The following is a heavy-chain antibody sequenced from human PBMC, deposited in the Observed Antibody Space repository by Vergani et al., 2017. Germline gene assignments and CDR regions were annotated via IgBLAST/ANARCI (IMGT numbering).Heavy chain of an antibody. Sequence: EVHLVESGGVVVQPGGSLRLSCAASGFTFDDYTLHWVRQRPGKGLEWVSFITWNGGNTYYADSVRGRFIISRDSDKKALLLEMNSLRGEDTAVYCCAKNKLLRSSYGFDYFDYWGHGTLVTVSS. J-gene: IGHJ4*01. V-gene: IGHV3-43*01. CDR1: GFTFDDYT. CDR2: ITWNGGNT. CDR3: AKNKLLRSSYGFDYFDY. D-gene: IGHD5-18*01.